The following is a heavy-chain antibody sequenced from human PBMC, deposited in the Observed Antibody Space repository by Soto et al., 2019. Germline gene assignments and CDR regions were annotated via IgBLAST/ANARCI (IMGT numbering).Heavy chain of an antibody. CDR3: ARDFGGEQLDY. Sequence: PSETLSLTCTVSGGSIRSSSYYWGWIRQPPGKGLEWIGNIYYSGSTNYNPSLKSRVTISVDTSKNQFSLKLSSVTAADTAVYYCARDFGGEQLDYWGQGTLVTVSS. CDR1: GGSIRSSSYY. D-gene: IGHD3-10*01. J-gene: IGHJ4*02. CDR2: IYYSGST. V-gene: IGHV4-39*07.